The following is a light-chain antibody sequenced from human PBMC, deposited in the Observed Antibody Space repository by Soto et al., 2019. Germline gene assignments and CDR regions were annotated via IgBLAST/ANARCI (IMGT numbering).Light chain of an antibody. J-gene: IGLJ1*01. CDR2: DVS. CDR3: CSYAGSNSLF. V-gene: IGLV2-11*01. CDR1: SSDVGGYNY. Sequence: QSALTQPRSVSGSPGQSVTISCTGTSSDVGGYNYVSWYQQHPGKAPKLMIYDVSKRPSGVPDRFSGSKSGNTASLTISGLQAEDEADYYCCSYAGSNSLFFGTGTKLTVL.